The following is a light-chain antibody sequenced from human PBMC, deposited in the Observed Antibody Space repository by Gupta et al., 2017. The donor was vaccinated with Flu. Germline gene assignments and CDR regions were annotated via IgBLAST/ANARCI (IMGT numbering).Light chain of an antibody. V-gene: IGLV2-18*02. J-gene: IGLJ1*01. Sequence: QSALTQPPSVSGSPGQSVTISCTGTSSDIGNYNRVSWYQQSPGTAPKLMIYEVSNRPSGVPDRFSGSESGNTASLTISGLQAEDEADFYCSSYTTRSTYVFGTGTKVTVL. CDR2: EVS. CDR3: SSYTTRSTYV. CDR1: SSDIGNYNR.